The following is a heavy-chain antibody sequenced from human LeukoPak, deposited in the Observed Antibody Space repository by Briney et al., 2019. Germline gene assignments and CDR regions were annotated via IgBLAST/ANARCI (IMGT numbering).Heavy chain of an antibody. CDR1: GGSISSYY. CDR3: ARGKFQSYYYYYMDV. D-gene: IGHD2-21*01. J-gene: IGHJ6*03. V-gene: IGHV4-59*01. CDR2: IYYDGST. Sequence: PSETLSLTCTVSGGSISSYYWSWIRQSPGKGLEWIGYIYYDGSTNYNPSLRGRVTISVDTPKNQFSLKLGSVTAADTAVYYCARGKFQSYYYYYMDVWGKGTTVTISS.